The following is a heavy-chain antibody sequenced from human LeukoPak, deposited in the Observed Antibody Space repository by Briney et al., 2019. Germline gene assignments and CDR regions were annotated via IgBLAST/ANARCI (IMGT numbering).Heavy chain of an antibody. CDR2: INHSGST. D-gene: IGHD6-25*01. CDR3: SSRSGRGPFDI. J-gene: IGHJ3*02. V-gene: IGHV4-34*01. Sequence: SETLSLTRTVCAGSFCRYYCSWIRQPPGKGLEWIGEINHSGSTNYNPSLKGRVTISVDTSKNQFSLKLSSVTAATTALYYCSSRSGRGPFDIWGQGTMVTVSS. CDR1: AGSFCRYY.